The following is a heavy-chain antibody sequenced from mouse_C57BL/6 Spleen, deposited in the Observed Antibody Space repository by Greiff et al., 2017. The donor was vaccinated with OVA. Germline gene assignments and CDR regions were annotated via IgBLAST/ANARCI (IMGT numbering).Heavy chain of an antibody. CDR1: GFNIKDDY. CDR3: TLYYYYGSSLWFAY. J-gene: IGHJ3*01. V-gene: IGHV14-4*01. CDR2: IDPENGDT. Sequence: EVQLQQSGAELVRPGASVKLSCTASGFNIKDDYMHWVKQRPEQGLEWIGWIDPENGDTEYASKFQGKATITADTTSNTVYLQLSSLPSEDTAVYYCTLYYYYGSSLWFAYWGQGTLVTVSA. D-gene: IGHD1-1*01.